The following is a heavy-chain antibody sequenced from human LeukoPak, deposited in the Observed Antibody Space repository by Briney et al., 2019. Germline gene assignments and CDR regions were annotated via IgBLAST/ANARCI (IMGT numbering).Heavy chain of an antibody. Sequence: GGSLRLSCAASGFTFTRSAMSWVRQAPGKGLEWVSAISGSGGSTYYADSVKGRFTISRDNSKNTLYLQMNSLGAEDTAVYYCASQKEDYYDSSGHRWGQGTLVTVSS. CDR1: GFTFTRSA. D-gene: IGHD3-22*01. CDR3: ASQKEDYYDSSGHR. CDR2: ISGSGGST. V-gene: IGHV3-23*01. J-gene: IGHJ5*02.